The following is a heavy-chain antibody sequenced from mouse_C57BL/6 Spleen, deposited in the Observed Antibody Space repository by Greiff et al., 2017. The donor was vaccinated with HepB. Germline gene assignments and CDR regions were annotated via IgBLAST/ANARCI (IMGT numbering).Heavy chain of an antibody. V-gene: IGHV14-1*01. J-gene: IGHJ3*01. D-gene: IGHD3-2*02. CDR3: TTWTAQATWFAY. CDR2: IDPEDGDT. Sequence: EVKLMESGAELVRPGASVKLSCTASGFNIKDYYMHWVKQRPEQGLEWIGRIDPEDGDTEYAPKFQGKATMTADTSSNTAYLQLSSLTSEDTAVYYCTTWTAQATWFAYWGQGTLVTVSA. CDR1: GFNIKDYY.